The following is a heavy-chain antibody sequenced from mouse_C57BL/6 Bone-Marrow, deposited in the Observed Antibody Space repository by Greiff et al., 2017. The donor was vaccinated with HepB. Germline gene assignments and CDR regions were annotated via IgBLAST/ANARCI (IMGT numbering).Heavy chain of an antibody. V-gene: IGHV1-81*01. J-gene: IGHJ1*03. CDR3: AREDYYGSSYDWYFDV. CDR1: GYTFTSYG. Sequence: QVHVKQSGAELARPGASVKLSCKASGYTFTSYGISWVKQRTGQGLEWIGEIYPRSGNTYYNEKFKGKATLTADKSSSTAYMELRSLTSEDSAVYFCAREDYYGSSYDWYFDVWGTGTTVTVSS. D-gene: IGHD1-1*01. CDR2: IYPRSGNT.